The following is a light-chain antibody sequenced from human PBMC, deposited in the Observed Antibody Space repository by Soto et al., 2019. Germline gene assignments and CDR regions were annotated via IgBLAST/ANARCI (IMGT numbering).Light chain of an antibody. V-gene: IGLV1-36*01. CDR3: AAWDDSLNGYV. Sequence: SVLTQPPSVSEAPGQRLTISCSGSSSNIGNNAVNWYQQLPGKAPKLLIYYDDLLPSGVSDRFSGSKSGTSASLAISGLQSEDEADYYCAAWDDSLNGYVFGTGTKVTVL. CDR2: YDD. CDR1: SSNIGNNA. J-gene: IGLJ1*01.